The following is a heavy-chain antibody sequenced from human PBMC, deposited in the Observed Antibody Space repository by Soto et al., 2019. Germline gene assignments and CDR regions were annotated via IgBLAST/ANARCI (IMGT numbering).Heavy chain of an antibody. Sequence: GSLRLSCAASGFTFSSYAMSWVRQAPGKGLEWVSFISGGGGTYYADSVKGRFTISRANSKNTLYLQMNSLRAEDTAVYYCAKLGLGGWPLYYFDYWGQGTQVTVSS. CDR1: GFTFSSYA. V-gene: IGHV3-23*01. CDR3: AKLGLGGWPLYYFDY. J-gene: IGHJ4*02. CDR2: ISGGGGT. D-gene: IGHD6-19*01.